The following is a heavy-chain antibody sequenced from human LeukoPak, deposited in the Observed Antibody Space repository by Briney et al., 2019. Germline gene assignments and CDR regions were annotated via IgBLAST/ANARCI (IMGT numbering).Heavy chain of an antibody. V-gene: IGHV1-69*01. Sequence: SVKVSCKASGGTFSSYAISWVRQAPGQGLEWMGGIIPIFGTANYAQKFQGRVTITADESTSTAYMELSSLRSEDTAVYYCARDPSLDYGDYVNNWLDPWGQGTLVTVSS. CDR3: ARDPSLDYGDYVNNWLDP. D-gene: IGHD4-17*01. J-gene: IGHJ5*02. CDR2: IIPIFGTA. CDR1: GGTFSSYA.